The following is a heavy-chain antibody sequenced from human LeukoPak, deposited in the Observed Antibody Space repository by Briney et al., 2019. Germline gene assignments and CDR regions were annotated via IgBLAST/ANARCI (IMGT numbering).Heavy chain of an antibody. CDR3: ARGPSAGYYWYYMDV. V-gene: IGHV4-34*01. Sequence: SETLSLTCAVYGGSFSGYYWSWIRQPPGKGLEWIGQINHSRNTNYNPSLKSRVTISVDTSKNQFSLKLSSVTAADTAVYYCARGPSAGYYWYYMDVWGKGTTVTVSS. CDR2: INHSRNT. D-gene: IGHD6-19*01. CDR1: GGSFSGYY. J-gene: IGHJ6*03.